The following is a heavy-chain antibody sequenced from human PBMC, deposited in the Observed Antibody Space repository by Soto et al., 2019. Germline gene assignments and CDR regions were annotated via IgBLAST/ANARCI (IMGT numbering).Heavy chain of an antibody. CDR2: ISSSSSYI. D-gene: IGHD6-13*01. V-gene: IGHV3-21*01. J-gene: IGHJ6*02. CDR3: ARDQMEGIAAAGTHPNYYYYYGMDV. CDR1: GFTCSSYS. Sequence: GRSLRLSCAASGFTCSSYSMNWVRQAPGKGLEWVSSISSSSSYIYYADSVKGRFTISRDNAKNSLYLQMNSLRAEDTAVYYWARDQMEGIAAAGTHPNYYYYYGMDVWGQGTTVTVSS.